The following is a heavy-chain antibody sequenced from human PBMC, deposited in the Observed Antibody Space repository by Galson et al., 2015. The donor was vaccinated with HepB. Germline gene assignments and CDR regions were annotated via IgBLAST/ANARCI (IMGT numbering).Heavy chain of an antibody. D-gene: IGHD3-10*01. J-gene: IGHJ4*02. Sequence: SLRLSCAASGFTFSSYAMSWVRQAPGKGLEWVSAISGSGGSTYYADSVKGRFTISRDNSKNTLYLQMNSLRAEDTAVYYCAKDLARLLWFGELLFDYWGQGTLVTVSS. CDR2: ISGSGGST. CDR1: GFTFSSYA. V-gene: IGHV3-23*01. CDR3: AKDLARLLWFGELLFDY.